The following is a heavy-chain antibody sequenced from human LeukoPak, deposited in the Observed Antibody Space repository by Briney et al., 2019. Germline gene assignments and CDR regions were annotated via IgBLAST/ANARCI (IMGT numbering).Heavy chain of an antibody. D-gene: IGHD3-10*01. CDR1: GGSFSGYY. CDR3: VRGAINMAVGPPVPRFDY. J-gene: IGHJ4*02. Sequence: PSETLSLTCGVYGGSFSGYYWSWIRQTPGKGLEWIGEVNRSGSTTYNPSLKNRVTISIDTSENQFSLKLTSVTAADTAVYYCVRGAINMAVGPPVPRFDYWGQGTLVTVSS. V-gene: IGHV4-34*01. CDR2: VNRSGST.